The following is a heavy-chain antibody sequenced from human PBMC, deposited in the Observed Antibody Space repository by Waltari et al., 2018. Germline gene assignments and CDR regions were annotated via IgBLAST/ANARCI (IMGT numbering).Heavy chain of an antibody. CDR3: VPDWNTGWAFAS. J-gene: IGHJ4*02. D-gene: IGHD6-19*01. V-gene: IGHV3-7*03. Sequence: EVQLVESGGGVVQPGGSLRLSCAASGFPFPTFWMYWVRQAPQKGLEWVASINQDGSIKFYLDSVKGRFAVSRDNADNSLYLQMNTLRAEDTAIYYCVPDWNTGWAFASWGQGTLVTVS. CDR1: GFPFPTFW. CDR2: INQDGSIK.